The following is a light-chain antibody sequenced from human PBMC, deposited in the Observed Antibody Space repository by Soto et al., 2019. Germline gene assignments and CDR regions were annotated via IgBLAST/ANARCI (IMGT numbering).Light chain of an antibody. Sequence: QSVLTQPPSASGTPGRRVTISCSGSNSNIGSNKVNWYQQLPGTAPKLLIYTSNQRPSGVPDRFSGSKSGTSASLAISGLQSEDEADYYCATWDDSLHGYVFGTGTKVTVL. CDR1: NSNIGSNK. CDR2: TSN. CDR3: ATWDDSLHGYV. J-gene: IGLJ1*01. V-gene: IGLV1-44*01.